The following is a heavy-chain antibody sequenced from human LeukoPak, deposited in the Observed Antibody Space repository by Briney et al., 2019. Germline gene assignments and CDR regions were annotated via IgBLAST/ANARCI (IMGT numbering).Heavy chain of an antibody. Sequence: GASVKVSCKASGYTFTSYYMHWVRQAPGQGLEWMGIINPSGGSTSYAQKFQGRVTMTRDTSTSTVYMELSSLRSEDTAVYYCARVINDYVWGSYHLDYWGQGTLVTVSS. V-gene: IGHV1-46*01. D-gene: IGHD3-16*02. CDR3: ARVINDYVWGSYHLDY. CDR1: GYTFTSYY. CDR2: INPSGGST. J-gene: IGHJ4*02.